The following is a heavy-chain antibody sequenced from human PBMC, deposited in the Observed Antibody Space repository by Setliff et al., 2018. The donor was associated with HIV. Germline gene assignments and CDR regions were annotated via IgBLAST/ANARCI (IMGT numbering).Heavy chain of an antibody. CDR2: IIPIFGTA. Sequence: SVKVSCKASGGTFSSYAISWVRQAPGQGLEWMGGIIPIFGTANYAQKFQGRVTITADASTNTAYMELSSLRADDTAIYYCATDRVLPSAIRGGWLDPWGQGTLVTVSS. V-gene: IGHV1-69*13. CDR1: GGTFSSYA. J-gene: IGHJ5*02. D-gene: IGHD2-2*02. CDR3: ATDRVLPSAIRGGWLDP.